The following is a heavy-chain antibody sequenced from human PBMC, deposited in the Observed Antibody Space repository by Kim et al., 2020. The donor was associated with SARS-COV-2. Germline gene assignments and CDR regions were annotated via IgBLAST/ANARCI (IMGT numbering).Heavy chain of an antibody. CDR3: AREPLSGWYLGDYYYYYMDV. CDR2: ISSSSSYI. CDR1: GFTFSSYN. Sequence: GGSLRLSCAASGFTFSSYNMNWVRQAPGKGLEWVSSISSSSSYIYYADSVKGRFTISRDNAKNSLYLQMNSLRAEDTAVYYCAREPLSGWYLGDYYYYYMDVWGKGTTVTVSS. D-gene: IGHD6-19*01. V-gene: IGHV3-21*01. J-gene: IGHJ6*03.